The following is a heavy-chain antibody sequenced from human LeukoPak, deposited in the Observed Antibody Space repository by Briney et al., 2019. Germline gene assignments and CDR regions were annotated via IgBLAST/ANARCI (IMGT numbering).Heavy chain of an antibody. D-gene: IGHD3-22*01. V-gene: IGHV3-15*01. Sequence: GSLKLSFCGPWFTFRNPWIGWVRPAPGEGPELVGRFKRKTYGGTTDYAAPVKGRFTISRDDSKNTLYLQMNSLKTEDTAVYYCTTDFSDSSGYYYGAFDYWGQGTLVTVSS. J-gene: IGHJ4*02. CDR2: FKRKTYGGTT. CDR3: TTDFSDSSGYYYGAFDY. CDR1: FTFRNPW.